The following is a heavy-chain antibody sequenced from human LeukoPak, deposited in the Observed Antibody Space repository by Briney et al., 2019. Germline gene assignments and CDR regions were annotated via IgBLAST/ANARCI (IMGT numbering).Heavy chain of an antibody. CDR3: ARGPGEGGSSGYYYGKPEDPAEYYFDY. CDR1: GYTFTGYY. V-gene: IGHV1-2*02. Sequence: ASVKVSCKASGYTFTGYYMHWVRQAPGQGLEWMGWINPNSGGTNYAQKFQGRVTMTRDTSISTAYMELSRLRSDDTAVYYCARGPGEGGSSGYYYGKPEDPAEYYFDYWGQGTLVTVSS. J-gene: IGHJ4*02. CDR2: INPNSGGT. D-gene: IGHD3-22*01.